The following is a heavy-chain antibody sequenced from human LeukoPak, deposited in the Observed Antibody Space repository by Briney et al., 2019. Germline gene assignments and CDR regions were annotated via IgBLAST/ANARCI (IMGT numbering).Heavy chain of an antibody. CDR3: ARVVGGIAARPRNWFDP. CDR2: IFYSGST. CDR1: GGSISTSNYY. D-gene: IGHD6-6*01. Sequence: SETLSLTCTVSGGSISTSNYYWGWIRQPPGKGLEWIGNIFYSGSTYYSPSLKSRVTISVDTSKNQFSLKLSSVTAADTAVYYCARVVGGIAARPRNWFDPWGQGTLVTVSS. J-gene: IGHJ5*02. V-gene: IGHV4-39*07.